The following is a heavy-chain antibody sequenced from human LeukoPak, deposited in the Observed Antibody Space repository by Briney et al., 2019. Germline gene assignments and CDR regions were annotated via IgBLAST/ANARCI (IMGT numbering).Heavy chain of an antibody. CDR3: AKVRGYSYGYPFDY. J-gene: IGHJ4*02. CDR1: GFIYNTYA. CDR2: ISGSGGST. Sequence: GGSLRLSCAVSGFIYNTYAMTWVRQAPGKGLEWVSTISGSGGSTYYADSVKGRFTISRDNSKNTLYLQMNSLRAEDTAVYYCAKVRGYSYGYPFDYWGQGTLVTVSS. V-gene: IGHV3-23*01. D-gene: IGHD5-18*01.